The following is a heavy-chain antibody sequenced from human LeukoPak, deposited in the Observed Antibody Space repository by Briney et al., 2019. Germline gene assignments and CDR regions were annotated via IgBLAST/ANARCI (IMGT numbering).Heavy chain of an antibody. CDR3: AKDPSPSGSLGYFQD. V-gene: IGHV3-48*03. CDR1: GFTFSSYE. D-gene: IGHD3-22*01. J-gene: IGHJ1*01. CDR2: ISSSGSTI. Sequence: GSVKLSCAASGFTFSSYEMNWVRQAPGKGLEWVSYISSSGSTIYYADSVKGRFTISRDNAKNSLYLQMNSLRAEDTAVYYCAKDPSPSGSLGYFQDWGQGTLVTVSS.